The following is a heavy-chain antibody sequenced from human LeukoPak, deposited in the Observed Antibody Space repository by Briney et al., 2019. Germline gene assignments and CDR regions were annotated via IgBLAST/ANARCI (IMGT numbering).Heavy chain of an antibody. V-gene: IGHV3-23*01. CDR3: AELGITMIGGV. CDR2: ITGIGDNT. CDR1: VFTFSSYG. D-gene: IGHD3-10*02. J-gene: IGHJ6*04. Sequence: GGALMLSCAASVFTFSSYGMSWVRQAPGKGLEWVSAITGIGDNTNYADSVKGRFTISRDNSKNTLYLQMNSLRAEDTAVYYCAELGITMIGGVWGKGTTVTISS.